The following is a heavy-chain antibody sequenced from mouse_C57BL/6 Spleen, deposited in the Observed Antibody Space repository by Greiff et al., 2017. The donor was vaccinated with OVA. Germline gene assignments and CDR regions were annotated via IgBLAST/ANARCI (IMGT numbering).Heavy chain of an antibody. CDR1: GYTFTDYN. CDR3: ARNARYFDV. J-gene: IGHJ1*03. Sequence: EVKLMESGPELVKPGASVKIPCKASGYTFTDYNMDWVKQSHGKSLEWIGDINPNNGGTIYNQKFKGKATLTVDKSSSTAYMELRSLTSEDTAVYYCARNARYFDVWGTGTTVTVSS. V-gene: IGHV1-18*01. CDR2: INPNNGGT.